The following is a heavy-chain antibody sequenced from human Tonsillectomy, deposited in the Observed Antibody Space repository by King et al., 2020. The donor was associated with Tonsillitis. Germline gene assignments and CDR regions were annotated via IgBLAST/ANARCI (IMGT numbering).Heavy chain of an antibody. D-gene: IGHD3-10*01. J-gene: IGHJ3*02. CDR3: ARGNTRGGAFDI. V-gene: IGHV4-34*01. Sequence: VQLQQWGAGLLKPSETLSLTCAVYGGSFSGYYWSWIRQPPGKGLEWIGEINHSGSTNYNPSLKSRVTISVDTSKNQFSLKLSSVTAADTAVYYCARGNTRGGAFDIWGQGTMVTVSS. CDR2: INHSGST. CDR1: GGSFSGYY.